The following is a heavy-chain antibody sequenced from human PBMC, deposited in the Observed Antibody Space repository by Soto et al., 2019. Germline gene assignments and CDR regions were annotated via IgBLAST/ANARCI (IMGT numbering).Heavy chain of an antibody. Sequence: QVQLVQSGAEVKKPGSSVKVSCKASGGTFSSYAISWVRQAPGQGLKWMGGIIPIFGTANYAQKFQGRVTITADESTSTAYMELSSLRSEDTAVYYCARDYDFWSGYGPNGMDVWGQGTTVTVSS. CDR3: ARDYDFWSGYGPNGMDV. CDR1: GGTFSSYA. V-gene: IGHV1-69*12. CDR2: IIPIFGTA. J-gene: IGHJ6*02. D-gene: IGHD3-3*01.